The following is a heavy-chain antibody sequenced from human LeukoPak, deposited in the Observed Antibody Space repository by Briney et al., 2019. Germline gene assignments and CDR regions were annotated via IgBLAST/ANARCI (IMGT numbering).Heavy chain of an antibody. CDR2: IYYSGST. J-gene: IGHJ5*02. CDR1: GGSFSSSDYY. V-gene: IGHV4-39*01. CDR3: ARRKVHTDMVRRREYNWFDP. Sequence: SETLSLTCTVSGGSFSSSDYYWGWIRQPPGKGLEWIGTIYYSGSTYYNPSLKSRVTISVDTSKNQFSLRLRSVTAADTAVYYCARRKVHTDMVRRREYNWFDPWGQGTLVTVSS. D-gene: IGHD5-18*01.